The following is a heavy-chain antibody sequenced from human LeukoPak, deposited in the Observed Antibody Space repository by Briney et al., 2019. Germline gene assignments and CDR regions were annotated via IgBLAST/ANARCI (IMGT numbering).Heavy chain of an antibody. CDR3: AREYYYDSSWFDP. J-gene: IGHJ5*02. V-gene: IGHV3-7*01. Sequence: GGSLRLSCAASGFTFSSYWMSWVRQAPGKGLEWVANIKQDGSEKYYVDSVKGRFTISRGNAKNSLYLQMNSLRAEDTAVYYCAREYYYDSSWFDPWGQGTLVTVSS. D-gene: IGHD3-22*01. CDR2: IKQDGSEK. CDR1: GFTFSSYW.